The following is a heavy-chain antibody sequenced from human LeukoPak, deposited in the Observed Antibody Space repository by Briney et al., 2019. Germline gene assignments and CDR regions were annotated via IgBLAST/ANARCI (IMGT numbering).Heavy chain of an antibody. CDR2: IKPDGSEK. CDR1: GCRFSSYW. V-gene: IGHV3-7*01. CDR3: ARGGSWSWDN. J-gene: IGHJ4*02. D-gene: IGHD2-8*02. Sequence: GWALRLSCVPSGCRFSSYWMNWVRHAPGKGLEWVAIIKPDGSEKFYADSVRRRFTISRANATTSLYLQMNSLRADDTAVYYCARGGSWSWDNWGQGTLVTVSS.